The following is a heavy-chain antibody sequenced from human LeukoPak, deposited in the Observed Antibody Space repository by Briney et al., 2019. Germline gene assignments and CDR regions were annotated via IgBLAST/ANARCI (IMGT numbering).Heavy chain of an antibody. V-gene: IGHV1-18*01. D-gene: IGHD5-18*01. CDR3: ARDKYSYGTKTFDY. CDR2: ISAYNGNT. CDR1: GYTFTSYG. Sequence: GASVKVSCKASGYTFTSYGISWVRQAPGQGLEWMGWISAYNGNTKYAQKLQGRVTMTRDTSTSTAYMELRSLRSDDTAVYYCARDKYSYGTKTFDYWGQGTLVTVSS. J-gene: IGHJ4*02.